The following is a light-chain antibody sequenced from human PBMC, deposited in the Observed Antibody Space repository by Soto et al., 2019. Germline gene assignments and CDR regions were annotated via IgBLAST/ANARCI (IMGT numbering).Light chain of an antibody. CDR1: QGISSY. J-gene: IGKJ1*01. Sequence: DIQLTQSPSFLSASVGDRVTITCRASQGISSYLAWFQQKPGRAPKLLVYAASTLQSGVPSRFSGSGSGTEFTLTISSLQPEDFATYYCQQYNSWWTFGQGTKVDIK. CDR3: QQYNSWWT. CDR2: AAS. V-gene: IGKV1-9*01.